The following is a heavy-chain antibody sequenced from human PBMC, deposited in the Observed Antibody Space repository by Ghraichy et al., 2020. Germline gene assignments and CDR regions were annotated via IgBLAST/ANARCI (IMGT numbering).Heavy chain of an antibody. J-gene: IGHJ4*02. CDR2: IYYSGST. CDR1: GGSISSYY. CDR3: ARGLGITMIVGEGYFDY. V-gene: IGHV4-59*01. Sequence: SETLSLTCTVSGGSISSYYWSWIRQPPGKGLEWIGYIYYSGSTNYNPSLKSRVTISVDTSKNQFSLKLSSVTAADTAVYYCARGLGITMIVGEGYFDYWGQGTLVTVSS. D-gene: IGHD3-22*01.